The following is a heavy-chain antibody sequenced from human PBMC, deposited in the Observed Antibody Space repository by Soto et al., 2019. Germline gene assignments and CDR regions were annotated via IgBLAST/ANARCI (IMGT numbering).Heavy chain of an antibody. Sequence: LSLTCTVSGGSISSYYWSWIRQPPGKGLEWIGYIYYSGSTNYNPSLKSRVTISVDTSKNQFSLKLSSVTASDTAVYYCARDVYGDYFFDYWGQGTLVTVSS. CDR1: GGSISSYY. V-gene: IGHV4-59*01. CDR3: ARDVYGDYFFDY. CDR2: IYYSGST. D-gene: IGHD4-17*01. J-gene: IGHJ4*02.